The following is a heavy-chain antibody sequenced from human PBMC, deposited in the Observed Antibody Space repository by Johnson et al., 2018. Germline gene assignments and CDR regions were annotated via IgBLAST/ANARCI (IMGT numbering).Heavy chain of an antibody. CDR3: GRDESSGGTEAFDV. Sequence: QVQLVQSGGGLVKPGGSLRLSCAASGFTFSDYYMSWIRQAPGKGLEWVSYISSSGSTIYYADSVKGRFTISRDNAKNSLSLQMNRRRAEDTAVYYCGRDESSGGTEAFDVWGQGTMVTVSS. V-gene: IGHV3-11*04. CDR1: GFTFSDYY. CDR2: ISSSGSTI. D-gene: IGHD3-22*01. J-gene: IGHJ3*01.